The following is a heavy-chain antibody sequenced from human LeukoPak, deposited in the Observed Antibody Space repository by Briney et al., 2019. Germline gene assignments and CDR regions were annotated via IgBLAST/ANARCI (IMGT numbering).Heavy chain of an antibody. CDR3: ARTRRDGYNPVDY. Sequence: PSQTLSLTCTVSGGSISSGDYYWSWIRQPPGEGLEWIGYIYYSGSTYYNPSLKSRVTISVDTSKNQFSLKLSSVTAADTAVYYCARTRRDGYNPVDYWGQGTLVTVSS. D-gene: IGHD5-24*01. CDR2: IYYSGST. CDR1: GGSISSGDYY. J-gene: IGHJ4*02. V-gene: IGHV4-30-4*08.